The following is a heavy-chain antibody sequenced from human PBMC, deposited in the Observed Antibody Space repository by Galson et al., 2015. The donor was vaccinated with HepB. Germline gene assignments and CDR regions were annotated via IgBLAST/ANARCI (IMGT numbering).Heavy chain of an antibody. CDR2: MNTNTGKP. CDR3: AGSPLRFLDWLPYYDYYYMDV. V-gene: IGHV7-4-1*02. Sequence: QSGAEVKEPGTSVKVSCKASGYTFTDYVVNWVRQAPGQGLEWMGWMNTNTGKPTYAPGFAGRFVFTLDTSVTTAYLQISSLETDDTAVYYCAGSPLRFLDWLPYYDYYYMDVWGEGTTVTVSS. CDR1: GYTFTDYV. D-gene: IGHD3-3*01. J-gene: IGHJ6*03.